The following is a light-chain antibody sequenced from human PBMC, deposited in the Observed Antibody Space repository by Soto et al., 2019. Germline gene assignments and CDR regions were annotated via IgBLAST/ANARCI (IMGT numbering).Light chain of an antibody. Sequence: QSALTQPASVSGSPGQSITISCTGTSSDIGRDDFVSWYQQHPGKAPKLIIYEVSHRPSGISDRFSGSKSVNTASLTIFGLQDEDEADYYCSSYTSISTSCVFGTGTKLTVL. CDR3: SSYTSISTSCV. CDR1: SSDIGRDDF. J-gene: IGLJ1*01. CDR2: EVS. V-gene: IGLV2-14*01.